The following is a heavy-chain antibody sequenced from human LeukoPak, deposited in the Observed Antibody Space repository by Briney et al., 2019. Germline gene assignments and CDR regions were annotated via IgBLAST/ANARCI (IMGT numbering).Heavy chain of an antibody. Sequence: SETLSLTCTVSGGSVSSGSYYWSWIRQPPGKGLEWIGYIYYSGSTYYNPSLKSRVTISVDTSKNQFSLKLSSVTAADTAVYYCARVSTIFGVVIPTNNWFDPWGQGTLVTVSS. CDR1: GGSVSSGSYY. D-gene: IGHD3-3*01. CDR2: IYYSGST. J-gene: IGHJ5*02. V-gene: IGHV4-61*01. CDR3: ARVSTIFGVVIPTNNWFDP.